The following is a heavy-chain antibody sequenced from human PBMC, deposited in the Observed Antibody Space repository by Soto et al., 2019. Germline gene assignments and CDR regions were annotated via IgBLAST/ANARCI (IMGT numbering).Heavy chain of an antibody. D-gene: IGHD3-22*01. J-gene: IGHJ4*02. CDR2: IYYAGTT. V-gene: IGHV4-59*08. Sequence: QVQLQESGPGLVKPSETLSLRCTVSDGSLSPNYWTWIRQAPGKGLEWIGYIYYAGTTTFNPSLKSPVXTXTXXSKNEVSLKLASVTAADTAVYYCARLGAYYQALDSWGQGTLVTVSS. CDR1: DGSLSPNY. CDR3: ARLGAYYQALDS.